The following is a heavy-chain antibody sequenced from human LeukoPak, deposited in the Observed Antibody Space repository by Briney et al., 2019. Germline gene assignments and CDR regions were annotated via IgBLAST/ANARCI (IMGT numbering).Heavy chain of an antibody. Sequence: GGSLRLSCAASGFTFTSYAMSWVRQAPGKGLEWVSGISASGGSTYFAGSVKGRFTISRDNSKNTLYLEMNSLRAEDTAVYYCAKGPYSGTYYVSEFDYWGHGTLVTVSS. D-gene: IGHD1-26*01. CDR2: ISASGGST. CDR3: AKGPYSGTYYVSEFDY. CDR1: GFTFTSYA. V-gene: IGHV3-23*01. J-gene: IGHJ4*01.